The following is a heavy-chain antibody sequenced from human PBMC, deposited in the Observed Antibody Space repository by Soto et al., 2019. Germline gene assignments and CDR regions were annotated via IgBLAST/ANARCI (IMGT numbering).Heavy chain of an antibody. CDR2: INPNSGGT. D-gene: IGHD3-9*01. Sequence: ASVKVSCKASGYTFTGYYMHWVRQAPGQGLEWMGWINPNSGGTNYAQKFQGWVTMTRDTSISTAYMELSRLRSDDTAVYYCARAISDILTGPLDVWGKGTTVTVSS. V-gene: IGHV1-2*04. J-gene: IGHJ6*04. CDR3: ARAISDILTGPLDV. CDR1: GYTFTGYY.